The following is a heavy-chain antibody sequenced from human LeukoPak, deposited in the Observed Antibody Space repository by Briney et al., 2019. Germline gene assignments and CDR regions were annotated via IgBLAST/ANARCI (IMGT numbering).Heavy chain of an antibody. CDR1: GFTFSSYG. CDR3: ARRAYTDYYYYYMDV. CDR2: IWYDGSNK. D-gene: IGHD3-16*01. J-gene: IGHJ6*03. Sequence: GGSLRLSCAASGFTFSSYGMHWVRQAPGKGLEWVAVIWYDGSNKYYADSVKGRFTISRDNSKNTLYLQMNSLRAEDTAVYYCARRAYTDYYYYYMDVWGKGTTVTVSS. V-gene: IGHV3-33*01.